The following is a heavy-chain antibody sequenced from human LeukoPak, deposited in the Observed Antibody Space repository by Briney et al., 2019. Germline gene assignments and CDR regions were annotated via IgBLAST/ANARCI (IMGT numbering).Heavy chain of an antibody. D-gene: IGHD6-13*01. J-gene: IGHJ5*02. CDR1: GGSIGSYY. CDR3: ARSPYSSRNWFDP. V-gene: IGHV4-59*01. CDR2: IYYSGST. Sequence: SETLSLTCTVSGGSIGSYYWSWIRQPPGKGLEWIGYIYYSGSTNHNPSLKSRVTISVDTSKNQFSLKLSSVTAADTAVYYCARSPYSSRNWFDPWGQGTLVTVSS.